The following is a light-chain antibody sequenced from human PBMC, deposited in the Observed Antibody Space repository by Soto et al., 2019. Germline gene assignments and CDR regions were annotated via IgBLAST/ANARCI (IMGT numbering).Light chain of an antibody. CDR1: QSISAY. J-gene: IGKJ3*01. CDR3: QESYSTPSVT. CDR2: AAS. V-gene: IGKV1-39*01. Sequence: DIQMTQSPSSMSASVGDRVTITCRASQSISAYLNWYQQKPGKAPKFLIYAASSLQSGVPSRFSGSGSGTDFTLTISSLQPEDFATYYCQESYSTPSVTFGPGTKVDIK.